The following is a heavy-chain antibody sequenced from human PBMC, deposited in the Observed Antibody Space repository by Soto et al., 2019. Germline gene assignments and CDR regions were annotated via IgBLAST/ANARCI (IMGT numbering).Heavy chain of an antibody. D-gene: IGHD3-3*01. CDR2: ISAYNGNT. CDR3: AREPPYDYDFWSGPQYYFDY. J-gene: IGHJ4*02. Sequence: ASVKVSCKASGYTFTRYGISWVRQAPGQGLEWMGWISAYNGNTNYAQKLQGRVTMTTDTSTSTACMELRSLRSDDTAVYYCAREPPYDYDFWSGPQYYFDYWGQGTLVTVSS. V-gene: IGHV1-18*01. CDR1: GYTFTRYG.